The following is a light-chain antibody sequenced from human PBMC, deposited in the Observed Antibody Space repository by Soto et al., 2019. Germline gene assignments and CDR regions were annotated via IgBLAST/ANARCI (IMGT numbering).Light chain of an antibody. CDR1: QSVSSNY. CDR3: QQYGTSFWT. J-gene: IGKJ1*01. V-gene: IGKV3-20*01. Sequence: EVVLTQSPGTLSLSPGERATLSCRTSQSVSSNYLAWYQQKPGQAPRLLIYGASIRATGIPDRFSGSGSGTDFTLTISRLEPEDFAVYYCQQYGTSFWTFGQGTKVEIK. CDR2: GAS.